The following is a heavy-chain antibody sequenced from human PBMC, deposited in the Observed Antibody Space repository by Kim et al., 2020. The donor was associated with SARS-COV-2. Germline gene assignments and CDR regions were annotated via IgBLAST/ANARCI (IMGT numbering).Heavy chain of an antibody. CDR2: IYYSGST. CDR3: AREYNSSWLDYYYYGMDV. CDR1: GGSISSSSYY. V-gene: IGHV4-39*02. D-gene: IGHD6-13*01. Sequence: SETLSLTCTVSGGSISSSSYYWGWIRQPPGKGLEWIGSIYYSGSTYYNPSLKSRVTISVDTSKNQFSLKLSSVTAADTAVYYCAREYNSSWLDYYYYGMDVWGQGTTVTVSS. J-gene: IGHJ6*02.